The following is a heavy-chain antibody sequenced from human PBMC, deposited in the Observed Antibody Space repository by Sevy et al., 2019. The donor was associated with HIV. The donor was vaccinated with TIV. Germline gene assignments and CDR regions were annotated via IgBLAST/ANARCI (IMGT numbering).Heavy chain of an antibody. CDR1: GLTFSSHS. D-gene: IGHD3-22*01. Sequence: GGSLRLSCAASGLTFSSHSMNWVRQTPGKGLEWISYISGTGNTIYYADSLKGRFTISRDNAKNSLYLQLKSLRDEDTAIYYCARVPPYYDSNVSDFWGQGSLVTVSS. CDR3: ARVPPYYDSNVSDF. V-gene: IGHV3-48*02. J-gene: IGHJ4*02. CDR2: ISGTGNTI.